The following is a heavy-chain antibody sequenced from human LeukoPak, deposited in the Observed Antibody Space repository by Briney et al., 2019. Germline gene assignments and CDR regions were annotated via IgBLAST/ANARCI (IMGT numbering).Heavy chain of an antibody. CDR1: GYSISSGYY. J-gene: IGHJ4*02. Sequence: PSETLSLTCAVSGYSISSGYYWGWIRQPPGKGLEWIGSIYHSGSTYYNPSLKSRVTISVDTSKNQFSLKLSSVTAAGTAVYYCARHRVYSSSWPFDYWGQGTLVTVSS. D-gene: IGHD6-13*01. CDR2: IYHSGST. V-gene: IGHV4-38-2*01. CDR3: ARHRVYSSSWPFDY.